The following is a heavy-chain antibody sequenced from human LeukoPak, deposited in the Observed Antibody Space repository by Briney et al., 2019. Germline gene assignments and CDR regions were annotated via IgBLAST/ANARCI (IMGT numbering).Heavy chain of an antibody. J-gene: IGHJ5*02. D-gene: IGHD1-26*01. V-gene: IGHV4-59*12. CDR2: IYYSGST. Sequence: PSETLSLTCTVSGGSISSYYWNWIRQAPGMGLEWIGYIYYSGSTNYNPSLKSRVTISVDKSKNQFSLKLNSVTAADTAVYYCARGGNKWELDNWFDPWGQGTLVTVSS. CDR1: GGSISSYY. CDR3: ARGGNKWELDNWFDP.